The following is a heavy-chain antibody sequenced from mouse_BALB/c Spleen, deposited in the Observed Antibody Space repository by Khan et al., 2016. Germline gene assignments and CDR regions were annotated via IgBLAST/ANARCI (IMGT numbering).Heavy chain of an antibody. V-gene: IGHV2-6-1*01. J-gene: IGHJ4*01. D-gene: IGHD4-1*01. CDR2: IWSDGST. CDR1: GFSLTSYG. Sequence: QVTLKESGPGLVAPSQSLSITCTISGFSLTSYGIHWVRQPPGKGLEWLVVIWSDGSTTYNSALKSRLSISKDNSNSQVFIKMNSLQTDDTAMYYCARTGTSYAMDYWGQGTSVTVSS. CDR3: ARTGTSYAMDY.